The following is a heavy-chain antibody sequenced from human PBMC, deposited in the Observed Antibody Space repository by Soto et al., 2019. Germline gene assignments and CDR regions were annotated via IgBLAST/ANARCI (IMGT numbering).Heavy chain of an antibody. CDR3: ARRASIFGVAFPFDP. Sequence: PGGSLRLSCAASGFTISSYWMSWVRQAPGKGLEWVANIKQDGSEKYYVDSVKGRFTISRDNAKNSLYLQMNSLRAEDTAVYYCARRASIFGVAFPFDPWGQGTLVTVSS. CDR1: GFTISSYW. D-gene: IGHD3-3*01. J-gene: IGHJ5*02. V-gene: IGHV3-7*01. CDR2: IKQDGSEK.